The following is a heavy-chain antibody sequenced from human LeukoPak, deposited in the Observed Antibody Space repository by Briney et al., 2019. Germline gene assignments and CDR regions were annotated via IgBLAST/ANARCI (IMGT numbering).Heavy chain of an antibody. CDR1: GYTFTGYY. J-gene: IGHJ4*02. Sequence: ASVKVSCKASGYTFTGYYMHWVRQAPGQGLEWMGWINPNSGGTNYAQKFQGRVTMTRDTSISTAYMELSRLRSDDTAVYYCARVRVLVGGSCLKCPLVYFDYWGQGTLVTVSS. D-gene: IGHD2-15*01. CDR3: ARVRVLVGGSCLKCPLVYFDY. V-gene: IGHV1-2*02. CDR2: INPNSGGT.